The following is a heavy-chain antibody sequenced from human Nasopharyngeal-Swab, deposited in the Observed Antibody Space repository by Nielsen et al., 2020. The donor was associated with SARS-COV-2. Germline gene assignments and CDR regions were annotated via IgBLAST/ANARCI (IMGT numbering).Heavy chain of an antibody. CDR1: GFTFTTYP. J-gene: IGHJ5*02. Sequence: GKSLKISCAASGFTFTTYPMHWVRQAPGKGLEWLAVISEDGTEKYFAESVKGRITISRDNSNNTLYLHMNGLRHEDTAVYFCARERPWNYLDPWGQGTLVTVSS. V-gene: IGHV3-30-3*01. CDR3: ARERPWNYLDP. CDR2: ISEDGTEK. D-gene: IGHD1-7*01.